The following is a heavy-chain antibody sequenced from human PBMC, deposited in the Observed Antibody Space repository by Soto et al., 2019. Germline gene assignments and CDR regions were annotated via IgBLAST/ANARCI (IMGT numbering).Heavy chain of an antibody. V-gene: IGHV4-39*07. CDR2: IYYSGST. J-gene: IGHJ6*02. CDR3: ARDLWGYCGTNCYPLDV. CDR1: GGSISSSSYY. Sequence: PSETLSLTCTVSGGSISSSSYYWDWIRQPPGKGLEWIGSIYYSGSTYYNPSLKSRVTISVDTYKNQFSLKLSSVTAADTAIYYCARDLWGYCGTNCYPLDVWGQGTTVTVSS. D-gene: IGHD2-21*02.